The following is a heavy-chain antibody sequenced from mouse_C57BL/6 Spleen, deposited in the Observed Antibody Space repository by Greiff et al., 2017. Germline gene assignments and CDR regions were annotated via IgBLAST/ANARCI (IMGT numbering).Heavy chain of an antibody. V-gene: IGHV1-69*01. D-gene: IGHD2-2*01. CDR2: IDPSDSYT. J-gene: IGHJ3*01. Sequence: QVQLQQPGAELVMPGASVKLSCKASGYTFTSYWMHWVKQRPGQGLEWIGEIDPSDSYTNYNQKFKGKSTLTVDKSSSTAYMQLSSLTSEDSAVYYGERLADGYDAYWGQGTLVTVSA. CDR1: GYTFTSYW. CDR3: ERLADGYDAY.